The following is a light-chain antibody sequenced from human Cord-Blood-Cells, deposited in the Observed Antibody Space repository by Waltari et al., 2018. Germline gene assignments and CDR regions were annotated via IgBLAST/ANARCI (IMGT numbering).Light chain of an antibody. Sequence: DIQMTQSPSSLSASVGARVTITCRASQSISSYLNWYQQKPGKGPKLLIYAASSLQSRGPSRCSGSGAGTDYTLTISSLQPEDFATYYCQQSYSTPRYTFGQGTKVEIK. J-gene: IGKJ2*01. CDR1: QSISSY. V-gene: IGKV1-39*01. CDR2: AAS. CDR3: QQSYSTPRYT.